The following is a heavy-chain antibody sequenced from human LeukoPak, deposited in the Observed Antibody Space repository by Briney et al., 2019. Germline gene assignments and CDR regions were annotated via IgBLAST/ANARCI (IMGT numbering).Heavy chain of an antibody. D-gene: IGHD2-21*02. J-gene: IGHJ3*02. CDR3: ASGYCGGACQLGGVDM. Sequence: SETLSLTCTVSGGSISSYYWSWLRQSPGKGLEYIGYTHYSGATNYNPSLKSRVTISLDTSGNQFSLKLSSVTAADTAVYYCASGYCGGACQLGGVDMWGQGTMVTVSS. V-gene: IGHV4-59*01. CDR1: GGSISSYY. CDR2: THYSGAT.